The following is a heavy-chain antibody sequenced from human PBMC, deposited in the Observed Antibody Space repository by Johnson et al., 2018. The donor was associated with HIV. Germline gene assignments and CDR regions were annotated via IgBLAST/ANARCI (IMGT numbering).Heavy chain of an antibody. CDR1: GFTFSSYA. V-gene: IGHV3-7*04. CDR2: IKQDGSEK. Sequence: MQLVESGGGVVQPGRSLRLSCAASGFTFSSYAMHWVRQAPGKGLEWVANIKQDGSEKYYVDSVKGRFTISRDNAKNSLYLQMNSLRAEDTAVYYCARGGPIAVETTGAFDIWGQGTMVTVSS. CDR3: ARGGPIAVETTGAFDI. D-gene: IGHD6-19*01. J-gene: IGHJ3*02.